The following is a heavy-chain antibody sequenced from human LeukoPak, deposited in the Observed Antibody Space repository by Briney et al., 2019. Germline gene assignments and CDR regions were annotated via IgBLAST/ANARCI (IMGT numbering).Heavy chain of an antibody. D-gene: IGHD6-6*01. CDR3: TTGLAARRPVCYYYMDV. Sequence: GGTLRLSCAASGFTFSSHGMNWVRQAPGKGLEWVGRIKSKTDGGTTDYAAPVKGRFTISRDDSKNTLYLQMNSLKTEDTAVYYCTTGLAARRPVCYYYMDVWGKGTTVTVSS. CDR2: IKSKTDGGTT. J-gene: IGHJ6*03. V-gene: IGHV3-15*01. CDR1: GFTFSSHG.